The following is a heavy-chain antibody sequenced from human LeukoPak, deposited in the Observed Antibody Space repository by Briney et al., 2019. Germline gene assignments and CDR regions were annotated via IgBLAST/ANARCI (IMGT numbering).Heavy chain of an antibody. CDR1: GDSISSSSHY. V-gene: IGHV4-39*07. J-gene: IGHJ5*02. D-gene: IGHD3-10*01. CDR2: IFHSGNT. Sequence: SETLSLTCSVSGDSISSSSHYWGWLRQSPGKGLEWIGDIFHSGNTNYNPSLKSRVIISIDTSKNQFSLKLSSVTAADTAVYYCARILGSGSYTWGQGTLVTVSS. CDR3: ARILGSGSYT.